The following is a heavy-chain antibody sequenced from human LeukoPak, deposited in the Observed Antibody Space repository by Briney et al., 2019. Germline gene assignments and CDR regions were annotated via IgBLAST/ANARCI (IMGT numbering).Heavy chain of an antibody. CDR2: ISWNGDAT. D-gene: IGHD3-10*01. CDR1: GFTFDDYA. V-gene: IGHV3-43D*04. CDR3: AKEYRTFYYGSGSSYYHYYVDV. J-gene: IGHJ6*03. Sequence: GGSLRLSCAASGFTFDDYAMHWVRQAPGKGLEWVSLISWNGDATYYADSVKGRFTISGDNSKDSLYLQMNTLRAEDTALYYCAKEYRTFYYGSGSSYYHYYVDVWGKGTTVTVSS.